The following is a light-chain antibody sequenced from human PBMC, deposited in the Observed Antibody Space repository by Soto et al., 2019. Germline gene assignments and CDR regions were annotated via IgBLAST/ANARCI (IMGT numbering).Light chain of an antibody. CDR2: MGS. CDR3: MQALQTHRT. CDR1: QSLLHSNGYTF. Sequence: DIVMTQSPLSLPVTPGEPASISCRSSQSLLHSNGYTFLDWYLQKPGQSPQLLIYMGSNRASGVPDRFSGSGSGTDFTLKISRVEAEDVGVYYCMQALQTHRTFGQGTKVEIK. V-gene: IGKV2-28*01. J-gene: IGKJ1*01.